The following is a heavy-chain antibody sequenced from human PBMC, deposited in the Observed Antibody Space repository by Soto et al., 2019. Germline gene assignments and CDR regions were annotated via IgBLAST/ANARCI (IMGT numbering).Heavy chain of an antibody. J-gene: IGHJ3*02. CDR2: IIPILGIA. CDR3: ARDEYYDYIWGSYRSLILDI. Sequence: HVQLVQYGAEVKKPGSSVKVSCKASGGTFSSYTISWVRQAPGQGLEWMGRIIPILGIANYAQKFQGRVTITADESTSTAYMELSSLRSEDAAVYYCARDEYYDYIWGSYRSLILDIWGQGTMVTVSS. CDR1: GGTFSSYT. D-gene: IGHD3-16*02. V-gene: IGHV1-69*08.